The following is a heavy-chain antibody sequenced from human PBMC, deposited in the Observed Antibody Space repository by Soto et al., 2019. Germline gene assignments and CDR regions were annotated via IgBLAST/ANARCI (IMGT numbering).Heavy chain of an antibody. CDR1: GGSISSSSHY. CDR2: IYYSGST. D-gene: IGHD2-21*02. V-gene: IGHV4-39*01. J-gene: IGHJ4*02. CDR3: ARHQERVVTAIPSFDY. Sequence: PSETLSLTCTVSGGSISSSSHYWGWIRQPPGKGLEWIRSIYYSGSTYYNPSLKSRVTISVDTSKNQFSLKLSSVTAADTAVYYCARHQERVVTAIPSFDYWGQGTLVTVSS.